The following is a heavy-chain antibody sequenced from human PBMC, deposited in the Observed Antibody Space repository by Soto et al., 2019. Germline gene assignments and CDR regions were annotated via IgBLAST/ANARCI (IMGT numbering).Heavy chain of an antibody. Sequence: GASVKVSCKASGYTFTSYGISWVRQAPGQGLEWMGWISAYNGNTNYAQKLQGWVTMTRDTSISTAYMELSRLRSDDTAVYYCARASSSEFDYWGQGTLVTSPQ. CDR3: ARASSSEFDY. D-gene: IGHD6-13*01. V-gene: IGHV1-18*01. CDR2: ISAYNGNT. J-gene: IGHJ4*02. CDR1: GYTFTSYG.